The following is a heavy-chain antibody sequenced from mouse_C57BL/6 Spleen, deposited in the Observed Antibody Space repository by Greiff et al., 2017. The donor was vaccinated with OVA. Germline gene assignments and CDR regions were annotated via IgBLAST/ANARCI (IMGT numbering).Heavy chain of an antibody. D-gene: IGHD1-1*01. Sequence: LQQPGAELVMPGASVKLSCKASGYTFTSYWMHWVKQRPGQGLEWIGEIDPSDSYTNYNQKFKGKSTLTVDKSSSTAYMQLSSLTSEDSAVYYCARGITTVVPYWYFDVWGTGTTVTVSS. J-gene: IGHJ1*03. CDR1: GYTFTSYW. V-gene: IGHV1-69*01. CDR3: ARGITTVVPYWYFDV. CDR2: IDPSDSYT.